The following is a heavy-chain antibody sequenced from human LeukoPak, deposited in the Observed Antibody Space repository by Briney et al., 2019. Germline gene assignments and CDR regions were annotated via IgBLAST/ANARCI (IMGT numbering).Heavy chain of an antibody. Sequence: SVKVSCKASGGTFSSYAISWVRQAPGQGLEWMGGIIPIFGTAIYAQRFQGRVTITADESTSTAYMELSSLRSEDTAVYYCARAPYSGSWFDPWGQGTLVTVSS. CDR2: IIPIFGTA. D-gene: IGHD2-15*01. J-gene: IGHJ5*02. CDR3: ARAPYSGSWFDP. CDR1: GGTFSSYA. V-gene: IGHV1-69*13.